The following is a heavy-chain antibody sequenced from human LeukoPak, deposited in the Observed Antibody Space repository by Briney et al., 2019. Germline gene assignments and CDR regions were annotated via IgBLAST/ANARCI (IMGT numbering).Heavy chain of an antibody. CDR3: ARDYYDSSGYLEGPDY. D-gene: IGHD3-22*01. Sequence: SETLSLTCTVSGGSISSSSYYWGWIRQPPGKGLEWIGNIYYSGSTYYNPSLKSRVTISIDTSKNQFSLKLSSVTAADTAVYYCARDYYDSSGYLEGPDYWGQGTLVTVSS. V-gene: IGHV4-39*07. CDR2: IYYSGST. J-gene: IGHJ4*02. CDR1: GGSISSSSYY.